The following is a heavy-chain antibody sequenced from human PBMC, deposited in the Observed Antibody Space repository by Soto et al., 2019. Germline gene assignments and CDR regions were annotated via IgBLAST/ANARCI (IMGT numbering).Heavy chain of an antibody. CDR3: AKEGPRMVRGPRGGMDV. Sequence: QVQLVESGGGVVQPGRSLRLSCAASGFTFSSYGMHWVRQAPGKGLEWVAVISYDGSNKYYADSVKGRFTISRDNSKNALYPQLNSLRAEDTAGYYWAKEGPRMVRGPRGGMDVWGQGTTVTVSS. J-gene: IGHJ6*02. D-gene: IGHD3-10*01. CDR2: ISYDGSNK. CDR1: GFTFSSYG. V-gene: IGHV3-30*18.